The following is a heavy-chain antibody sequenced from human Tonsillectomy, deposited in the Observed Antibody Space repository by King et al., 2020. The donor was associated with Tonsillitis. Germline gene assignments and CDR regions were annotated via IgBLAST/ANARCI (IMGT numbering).Heavy chain of an antibody. V-gene: IGHV3-43*01. CDR3: AKGSYYYDSSMYHDPLFFDY. J-gene: IGHJ4*02. Sequence: VQLVESGGVVVQPGGSLRLSCAASGFTFDDYTMHWVRQAPGKGLELVSLISWDGGTTYYADSVKGRFSISRENNKNSMYLQMNSLRTEDTALYYCAKGSYYYDSSMYHDPLFFDYWGQGTLVTVSS. CDR2: ISWDGGTT. D-gene: IGHD3-22*01. CDR1: GFTFDDYT.